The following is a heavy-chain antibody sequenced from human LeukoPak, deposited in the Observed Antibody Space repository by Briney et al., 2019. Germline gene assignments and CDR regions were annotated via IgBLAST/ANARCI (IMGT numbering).Heavy chain of an antibody. CDR3: AKGGNYYGSGSPGGTFDY. J-gene: IGHJ4*02. Sequence: GGSLRLSCAASGFTFSSYAMSWVRQAPGKGLEWVSAIGGSGGSTYYADSVKGRFTISRDNSKNTLYLQMNSLRAEDTAVYYCAKGGNYYGSGSPGGTFDYWGQGTLVTVSS. V-gene: IGHV3-23*01. D-gene: IGHD3-10*01. CDR1: GFTFSSYA. CDR2: IGGSGGST.